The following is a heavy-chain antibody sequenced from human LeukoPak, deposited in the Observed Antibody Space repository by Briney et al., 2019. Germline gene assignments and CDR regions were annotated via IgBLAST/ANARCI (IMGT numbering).Heavy chain of an antibody. J-gene: IGHJ3*02. V-gene: IGHV3-21*01. D-gene: IGHD2-2*01. Sequence: GGSLRLSCAASGFTFSSYSMNWVRQAPGKGLEWVSSISSSSSYIYYADSVKGRFTISRDNAKNPLYLQMNSLRAEDTAVYYCARQYCSSTSCYAFDIWGQGTMVTVSS. CDR1: GFTFSSYS. CDR3: ARQYCSSTSCYAFDI. CDR2: ISSSSSYI.